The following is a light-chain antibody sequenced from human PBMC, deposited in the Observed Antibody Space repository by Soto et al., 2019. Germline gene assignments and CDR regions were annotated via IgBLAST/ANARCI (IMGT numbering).Light chain of an antibody. CDR1: QSISSY. CDR3: QQGYSTPIT. CDR2: AAS. V-gene: IGKV1-39*01. Sequence: DIQMTQSPSSLSASVGDRVTITCRASQSISSYLNWFQQKPGKAPKLLIYAASSLQSGVPSRFSGSGSGTDFTLTVSSLQPEDFVTYDCQQGYSTPITFGQGTRLEIK. J-gene: IGKJ5*01.